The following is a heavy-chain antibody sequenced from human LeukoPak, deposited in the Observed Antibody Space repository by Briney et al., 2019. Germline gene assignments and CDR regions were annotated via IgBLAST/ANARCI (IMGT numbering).Heavy chain of an antibody. CDR2: IYTSGST. CDR3: ARLVKKTGYSSGWYGGAFDI. V-gene: IGHV4-61*02. CDR1: GGSISSGRYY. Sequence: SETLSLTCTVSGGSISSGRYYRSWIRQPAGKGLEWIGRIYTSGSTNYNTSLKSRVTISVDTSKNQFSLKLSSVTAADTAVYYCARLVKKTGYSSGWYGGAFDIWGQGTMVTVSS. D-gene: IGHD6-19*01. J-gene: IGHJ3*02.